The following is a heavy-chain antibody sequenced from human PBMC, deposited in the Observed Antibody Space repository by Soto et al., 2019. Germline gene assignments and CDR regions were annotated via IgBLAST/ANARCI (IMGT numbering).Heavy chain of an antibody. Sequence: SETLSLTCTVSGGSLSSYYWSCIRQPPGKGLEWIGYIYYSGSTNYNPSLKSRVTISVDTSKNQLSLKLNSMTAADTAVYYCARHNYGSGSTYFDYWGQGTLVTVSS. D-gene: IGHD3-10*01. V-gene: IGHV4-59*08. J-gene: IGHJ4*02. CDR1: GGSLSSYY. CDR3: ARHNYGSGSTYFDY. CDR2: IYYSGST.